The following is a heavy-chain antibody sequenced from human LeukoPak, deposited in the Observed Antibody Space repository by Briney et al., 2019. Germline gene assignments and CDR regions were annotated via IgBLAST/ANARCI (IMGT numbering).Heavy chain of an antibody. CDR3: ARLGAGSTWSCDDY. J-gene: IGHJ4*02. CDR2: IKEDGSEK. CDR1: GFTFSRNW. D-gene: IGHD6-13*01. Sequence: PGGSLRLSCEASGFTFSRNWMSWVRQAPGKGLEWVANIKEDGSEKYHVDSVKGRFTISRDNAKNSLYLQMNSLRAEDTAVYYCARLGAGSTWSCDDYWGQGTLVTVSS. V-gene: IGHV3-7*01.